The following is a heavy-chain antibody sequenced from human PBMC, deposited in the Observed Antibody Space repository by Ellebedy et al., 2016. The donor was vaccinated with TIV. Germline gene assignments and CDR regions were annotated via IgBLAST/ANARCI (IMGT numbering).Heavy chain of an antibody. D-gene: IGHD3-9*01. Sequence: GESLKISCEVSGFSFSGYYMHWVRQAPGKGLEWIARINTDGSSANYADSVEGRFTIPRDNARKTLYLQVDTLRAEDTAFYYCARESVRYFDWDYWGQGTLVTVSS. CDR2: INTDGSSA. CDR1: GFSFSGYY. V-gene: IGHV3-74*01. J-gene: IGHJ4*02. CDR3: ARESVRYFDWDY.